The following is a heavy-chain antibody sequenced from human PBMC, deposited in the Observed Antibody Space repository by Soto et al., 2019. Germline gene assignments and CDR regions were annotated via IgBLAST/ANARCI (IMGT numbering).Heavy chain of an antibody. Sequence: SETLSLTCTVSGGSISSYYWSWIRQPPGKGLEWIGYIYYSGSTNYNPSLKSRVTISVDTSKNQFSLKLSSVTAADTAVYYCARLPRKSRVATIGAYYFDYWGQGTLVTVSS. CDR3: ARLPRKSRVATIGAYYFDY. V-gene: IGHV4-59*08. CDR1: GGSISSYY. J-gene: IGHJ4*02. D-gene: IGHD5-12*01. CDR2: IYYSGST.